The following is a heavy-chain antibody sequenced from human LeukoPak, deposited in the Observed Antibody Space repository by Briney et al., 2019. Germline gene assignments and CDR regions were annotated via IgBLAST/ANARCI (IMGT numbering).Heavy chain of an antibody. V-gene: IGHV4-59*08. D-gene: IGHD3-22*01. J-gene: IGHJ4*02. CDR1: GGSISNYY. Sequence: SETLSLTCTVSGGSISNYYWSWIRQPPGKGLEWIGYISYSGSTNYNASLMSRVTMSVDMSKNQFSLRLSSVTAADTAVYYCAGHQGDSTYENWGQGILVTVSS. CDR2: ISYSGST. CDR3: AGHQGDSTYEN.